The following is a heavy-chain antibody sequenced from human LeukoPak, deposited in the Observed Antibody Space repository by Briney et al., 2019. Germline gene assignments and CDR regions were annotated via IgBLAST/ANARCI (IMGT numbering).Heavy chain of an antibody. J-gene: IGHJ4*02. D-gene: IGHD3-10*01. V-gene: IGHV3-21*04. CDR1: GFTFSSYS. CDR3: ARTSGNYLYFDS. Sequence: GGSLRLSCAASGFTFSSYSMNWVRQAPGKGLEWVSSISSSSSYIYYADSVKGRFTISRDNAKNTLYLQMNSLRAEDTAVYYCARTSGNYLYFDSWGQGTLVTVSS. CDR2: ISSSSSYI.